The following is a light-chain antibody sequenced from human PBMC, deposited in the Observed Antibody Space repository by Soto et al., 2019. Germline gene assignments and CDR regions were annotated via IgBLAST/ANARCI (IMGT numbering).Light chain of an antibody. CDR2: DAA. V-gene: IGKV1-33*01. CDR3: QQYENRPLT. J-gene: IGKJ4*01. CDR1: EDITNY. Sequence: IQLTQSPPSLSASVGDAVTITCQASEDITNYLNWYQQKSGKSPKLLIFDAANLERGVPSRFSGSGSGTHFTFTISSLQPEDVATYYCQQYENRPLTFGGGTKVE.